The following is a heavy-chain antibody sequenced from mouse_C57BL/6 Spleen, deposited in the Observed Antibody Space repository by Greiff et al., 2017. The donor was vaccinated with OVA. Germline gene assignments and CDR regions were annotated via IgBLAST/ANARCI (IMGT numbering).Heavy chain of an antibody. CDR1: GYTFTSYW. CDR2: IYPGSGST. Sequence: QVQLQQPGAELVRPGSSVKLSCKASGYTFTSYWMDWVKQRPGQGLEWIGDIYPGSGSTNYNEKFKSKATLTVDTSSSTAYMQLSSLTSEDSAVYYCARGDGYSPWFAYWGQGTLVTVSA. D-gene: IGHD2-3*01. J-gene: IGHJ3*01. V-gene: IGHV1-55*01. CDR3: ARGDGYSPWFAY.